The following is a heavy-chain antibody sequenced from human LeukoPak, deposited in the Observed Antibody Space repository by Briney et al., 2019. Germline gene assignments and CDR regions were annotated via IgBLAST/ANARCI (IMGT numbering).Heavy chain of an antibody. D-gene: IGHD6-19*01. CDR3: ARGSTRQWRDAFNI. CDR1: GGSFSGYY. CDR2: INHSGST. V-gene: IGHV4-34*01. Sequence: KPSETLSLTCAVYGGSFSGYYWSWIRQPPGKGLEWIGEINHSGSTNYNPSLKSRVPISVDTSKNQFSLKLSSVTAADTAVYYCARGSTRQWRDAFNIWGQGTMVTVSS. J-gene: IGHJ3*02.